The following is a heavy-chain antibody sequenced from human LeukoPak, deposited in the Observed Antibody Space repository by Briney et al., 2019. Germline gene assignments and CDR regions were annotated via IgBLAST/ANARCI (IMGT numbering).Heavy chain of an antibody. V-gene: IGHV5-51*01. D-gene: IGHD6-13*01. CDR3: ARRDSSSWYYFDY. Sequence: GESLKISCKGSGYSFTTYWIGWVRQMPGKGLEWMGIIYPGDSDTRYNPSFQGQVTISADKSISTAYLQWSSLKASDTAMYYCARRDSSSWYYFDYWGQGTLVTVSS. CDR1: GYSFTTYW. J-gene: IGHJ4*02. CDR2: IYPGDSDT.